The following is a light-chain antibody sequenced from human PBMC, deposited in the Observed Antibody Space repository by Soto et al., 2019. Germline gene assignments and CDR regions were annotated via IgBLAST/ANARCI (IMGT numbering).Light chain of an antibody. CDR3: QHYNSYSEA. CDR2: KAS. J-gene: IGKJ1*01. V-gene: IGKV1-5*03. CDR1: QTISSW. Sequence: DIQMTQSPSSLSASVGDRVTITCRASQTISSWLAWYQQKPLKAPKLLIYKASTLKSGVPSRFSGSGSGTEFTLTISSLQPDDFATYYCQHYNSYSEAFGQGTKVDIK.